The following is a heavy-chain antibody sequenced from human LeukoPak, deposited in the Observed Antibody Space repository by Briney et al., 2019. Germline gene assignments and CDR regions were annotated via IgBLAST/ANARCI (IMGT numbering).Heavy chain of an antibody. CDR1: GFTFSSYS. V-gene: IGHV3-21*04. D-gene: IGHD5-12*01. J-gene: IGHJ2*01. CDR2: ISGSSGFI. CDR3: AKGDGGYGWYFDV. Sequence: GGSLRLSCAASGFTFSSYSMIWVRQAPGKGLEWVSSISGSSGFIFYADSVKGRFTISRDNTKNTLYLQMNSLRVEDTAVYYCAKGDGGYGWYFDVWGRGTLVTVSS.